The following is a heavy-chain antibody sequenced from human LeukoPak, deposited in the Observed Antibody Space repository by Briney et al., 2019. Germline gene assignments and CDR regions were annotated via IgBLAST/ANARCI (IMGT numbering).Heavy chain of an antibody. Sequence: PGGSLRLSCAASGFTFSSYAMNWVRQTPGTGLEWVAVISSDAKNKYYADSVKGRFTISRDNAKNTLYLQMNSLRHEDTAVYYCARGHIPAVPYNWFDPWGQGTLVTVSS. J-gene: IGHJ5*02. V-gene: IGHV3-30*04. CDR2: ISSDAKNK. CDR3: ARGHIPAVPYNWFDP. CDR1: GFTFSSYA. D-gene: IGHD2-2*01.